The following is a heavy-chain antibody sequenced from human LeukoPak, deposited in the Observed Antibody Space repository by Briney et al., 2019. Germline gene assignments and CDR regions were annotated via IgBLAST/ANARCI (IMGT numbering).Heavy chain of an antibody. CDR3: AKTLGYCSGGSCSDHDY. V-gene: IGHV3-23*01. J-gene: IGHJ4*02. CDR1: GFTFSNYD. D-gene: IGHD2-15*01. Sequence: GGSLRLSCAASGFTFSNYDMHWVRQAPGKGLEWVSAISGSGGSTYYADSVKGRFTISRDNSKNTLYLQMNSLRAEDTAVYYCAKTLGYCSGGSCSDHDYWGQGTLVTVSS. CDR2: ISGSGGST.